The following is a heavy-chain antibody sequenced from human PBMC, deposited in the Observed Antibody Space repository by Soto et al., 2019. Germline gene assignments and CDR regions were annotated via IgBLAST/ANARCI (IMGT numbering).Heavy chain of an antibody. D-gene: IGHD3-3*01. J-gene: IGHJ4*02. CDR2: IKQDGSEK. CDR3: ARDVRPDFRDFWSGYFDY. V-gene: IGHV3-7*05. CDR1: GFTFSSYW. Sequence: GGSLRLSCAASGFTFSSYWMSWVRQAPGKGLEWVANIKQDGSEKYYVDSVKGRFTISRDNAKNSLYLQMNSLRAEDTAVYYCARDVRPDFRDFWSGYFDYWGQGTLVTVSS.